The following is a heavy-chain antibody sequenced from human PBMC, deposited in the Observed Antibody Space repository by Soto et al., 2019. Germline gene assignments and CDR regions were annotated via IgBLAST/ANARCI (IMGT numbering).Heavy chain of an antibody. CDR3: AKGSHFGGVIVFAMYYFEY. CDR1: GFTFSSYA. D-gene: IGHD3-16*02. J-gene: IGHJ4*02. CDR2: ISGSGGST. Sequence: EVQLLESGGGLVQPGGSLRLSCAASGFTFSSYAMSWVRQAPGKGLEWVSAISGSGGSTYYADSVKGRFTISRDNSKNTLYLQMNSLRAEDTAVYYCAKGSHFGGVIVFAMYYFEYWGQGTLVTVSS. V-gene: IGHV3-23*01.